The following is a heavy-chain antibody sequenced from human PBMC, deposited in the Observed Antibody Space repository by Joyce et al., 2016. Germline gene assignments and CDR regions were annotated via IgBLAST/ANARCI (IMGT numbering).Heavy chain of an antibody. CDR1: GGSISRYY. Sequence: HVQLQESGPGLVKPSETLSLSCTVSGGSISRYYWSWIRQPPGKGLEWIGYINHRGRTNYNPSLKSRGTISVDTSKNEFSLKMTSVTAADTAVYYCARGNDYDYWSGYEAHYFDYWGQGTLVTVSS. D-gene: IGHD3-3*01. CDR2: INHRGRT. V-gene: IGHV4-59*01. J-gene: IGHJ4*02. CDR3: ARGNDYDYWSGYEAHYFDY.